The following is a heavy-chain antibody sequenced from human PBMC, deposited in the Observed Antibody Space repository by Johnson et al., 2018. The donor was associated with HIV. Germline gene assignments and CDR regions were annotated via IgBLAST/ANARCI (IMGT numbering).Heavy chain of an antibody. V-gene: IGHV3-30*04. CDR3: ARARAYSGYDDAFDI. Sequence: QVQLVESGGGVVQPERSLRLSCSASAFTFSRHAMHWVRQAPGKGPGWVACISYDGSNKSYADSVKGRFTISRDNSKKMLYLQMNSLRAEDTAVYYCARARAYSGYDDAFDIWGQGTMVTVSS. CDR2: ISYDGSNK. J-gene: IGHJ3*02. D-gene: IGHD5-12*01. CDR1: AFTFSRHA.